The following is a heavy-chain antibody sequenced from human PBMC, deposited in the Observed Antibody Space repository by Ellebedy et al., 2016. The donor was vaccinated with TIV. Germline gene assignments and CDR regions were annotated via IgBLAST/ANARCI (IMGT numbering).Heavy chain of an antibody. CDR1: GDSISSSSDY. D-gene: IGHD1-14*01. Sequence: SETLSLTXTVSGDSISSSSDYWVWIRQPPGKGPEWIGTISNRDRTDYNPSPKSRVFILVDASKNQLFLKLTSVTAADTAVYYCATFNQYYTYLGVWGKGTTVIVSS. V-gene: IGHV4-39*01. CDR3: ATFNQYYTYLGV. J-gene: IGHJ6*03. CDR2: ISNRDRT.